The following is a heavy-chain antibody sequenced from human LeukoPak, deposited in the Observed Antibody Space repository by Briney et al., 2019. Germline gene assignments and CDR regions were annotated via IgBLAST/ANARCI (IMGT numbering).Heavy chain of an antibody. CDR1: GYSFTSYW. V-gene: IGHV5-51*01. Sequence: GESLKISXKGSGYSFTSYWIGWVRQMPGKGLEWMGIIYPGDSDTIYSPSFQGQVTISADKSISTAYLQWSSLKASDTAMYYCASTRGYSYGYPRYYFDYWGQGTLVTVSS. CDR2: IYPGDSDT. CDR3: ASTRGYSYGYPRYYFDY. D-gene: IGHD5-18*01. J-gene: IGHJ4*02.